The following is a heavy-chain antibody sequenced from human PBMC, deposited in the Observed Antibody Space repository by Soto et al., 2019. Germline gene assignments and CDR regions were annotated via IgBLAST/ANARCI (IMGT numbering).Heavy chain of an antibody. CDR2: INHSGST. Sequence: SETLSLTCAVYGGSFSGYYWSWIRQPPGKGLEWIGEINHSGSTNYNPSLKSRVTISVDTSKNQFSLKLSSVTAADTAVYYCAREAYYNWFDPWGQGTLVTVSS. CDR1: GGSFSGYY. D-gene: IGHD2-21*01. J-gene: IGHJ5*02. V-gene: IGHV4-34*01. CDR3: AREAYYNWFDP.